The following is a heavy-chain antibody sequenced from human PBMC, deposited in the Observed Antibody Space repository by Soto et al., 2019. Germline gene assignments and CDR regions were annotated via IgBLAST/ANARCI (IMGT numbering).Heavy chain of an antibody. Sequence: ASVKVSCKASGYTFTSYYMHWVRQAPRQGLEWMGIINPSGGSTSYAQKFQGRVTMTRNTSISTAYMELSSLRSEDTAVYYCTLVVAAILRKHYDYHRNGIDFWGQGTTVTVSS. CDR3: TLVVAAILRKHYDYHRNGIDF. D-gene: IGHD2-15*01. CDR1: GYTFTSYY. V-gene: IGHV1-46*03. J-gene: IGHJ6*02. CDR2: INPSGGST.